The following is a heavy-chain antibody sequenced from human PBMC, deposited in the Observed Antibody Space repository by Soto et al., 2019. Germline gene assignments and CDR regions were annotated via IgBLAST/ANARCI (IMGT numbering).Heavy chain of an antibody. CDR3: ARHPTYDFWSGLLGSPFDI. D-gene: IGHD3-3*01. V-gene: IGHV4-39*01. CDR1: GGSISSSSYY. CDR2: IYYSGST. J-gene: IGHJ3*02. Sequence: SETLSLTCTVSGGSISSSSYYWGWIRQPPGKGLEWIGSIYYSGSTYYNPSLKSRVTISVDTSKNQFSLKLSSVTAADTAVYYCARHPTYDFWSGLLGSPFDIWGQGTMVTVSS.